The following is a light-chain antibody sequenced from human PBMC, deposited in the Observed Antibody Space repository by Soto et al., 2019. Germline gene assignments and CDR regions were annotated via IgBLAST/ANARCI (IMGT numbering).Light chain of an antibody. CDR1: SSDIGGYKY. V-gene: IGLV2-14*01. Sequence: QSALTQPASVSGSPGQSITISCTGTSSDIGGYKYVSWYQQHPGKAPKLMIFEVSNRPSGVSNRFSGSKSGNTASLTISGLQADDEADYYCSSYTSSGTLVVFGAGTKLTVL. CDR2: EVS. J-gene: IGLJ2*01. CDR3: SSYTSSGTLVV.